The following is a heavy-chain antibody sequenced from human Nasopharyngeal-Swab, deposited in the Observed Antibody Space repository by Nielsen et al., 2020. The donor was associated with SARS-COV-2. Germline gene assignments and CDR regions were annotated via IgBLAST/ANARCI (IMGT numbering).Heavy chain of an antibody. CDR2: IKQDGSEK. Sequence: VRQAPGKGLEWVANIKQDGSEKYYVDSVKGRFTISRDNAKNSLYLQMNSLRAEDTAVYYCAKGYGSGSYLYYYYYYMDVWGKGTTVTVSS. CDR3: AKGYGSGSYLYYYYYYMDV. V-gene: IGHV3-7*03. J-gene: IGHJ6*03. D-gene: IGHD3-10*01.